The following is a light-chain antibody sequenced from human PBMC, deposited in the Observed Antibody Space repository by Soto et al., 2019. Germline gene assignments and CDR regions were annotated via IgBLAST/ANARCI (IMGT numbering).Light chain of an antibody. V-gene: IGKV4-1*01. J-gene: IGKJ4*01. CDR3: QKYYSPPLT. CDR1: QSVLYSSNNKNY. Sequence: DIVMTQSPDSLAVSLGERATINCKSSQSVLYSSNNKNYLAWYQQRPGQPPKLLIYLASTRESGVPDRFSGSGSGTDFTITISSLQAEDVAVYFCQKYYSPPLTFGGGTQVEI. CDR2: LAS.